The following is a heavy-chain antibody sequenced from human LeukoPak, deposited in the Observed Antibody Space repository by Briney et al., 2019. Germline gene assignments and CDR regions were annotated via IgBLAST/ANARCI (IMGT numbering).Heavy chain of an antibody. J-gene: IGHJ6*03. D-gene: IGHD7-27*01. CDR1: GFTFSSYG. Sequence: GRSLRLSCAASGFTFSSYGMHWVRQAPGKGLEWVAVIWYDGSNKYYADSVKGRFTISRDNSKNTLYPQMNSLRAEDTAAYYCARRLGNSYYYYYYVDVWGKGTTVTVSS. CDR3: ARRLGNSYYYYYYVDV. CDR2: IWYDGSNK. V-gene: IGHV3-33*01.